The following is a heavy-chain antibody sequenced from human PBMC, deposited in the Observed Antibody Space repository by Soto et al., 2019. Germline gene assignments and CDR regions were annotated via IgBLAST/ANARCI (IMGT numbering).Heavy chain of an antibody. CDR2: ISGSGGDT. Sequence: GGSLRLSCTASGFTFSSYAMSWVRQAPGKGLEWVSSISGSGGDTYYADSVKGRFTFSRDNSKNTLYLQMNRLRAEDTDVYYCAKFGMATTKRTPPYYIDYWGQGALVTVSS. CDR3: AKFGMATTKRTPPYYIDY. V-gene: IGHV3-23*01. J-gene: IGHJ4*02. CDR1: GFTFSSYA. D-gene: IGHD1-1*01.